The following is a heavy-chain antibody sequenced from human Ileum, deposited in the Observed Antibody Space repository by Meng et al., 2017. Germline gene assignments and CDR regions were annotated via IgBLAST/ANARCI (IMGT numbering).Heavy chain of an antibody. CDR1: GGPLRTNPL. D-gene: IGHD3-22*01. J-gene: IGHJ4*02. Sequence: QVRVQGSGPGLVKPSGNLSLPRPVSGGPLRTNPLWGWVRQPPGKGLEGIGEIHHGGSTNYHPSPKSRVVISIDHSKSQFSLELTSVTAADTAVYYCARRPRYDGSAYYPAFEYWGQGTLVTVSS. V-gene: IGHV4-4*02. CDR3: ARRPRYDGSAYYPAFEY. CDR2: IHHGGST.